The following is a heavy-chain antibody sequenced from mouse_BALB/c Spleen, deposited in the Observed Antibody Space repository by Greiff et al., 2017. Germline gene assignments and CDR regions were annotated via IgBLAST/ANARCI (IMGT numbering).Heavy chain of an antibody. CDR2: IYPGNSDT. CDR3: TRFHGSSYNWYFDV. D-gene: IGHD1-1*01. J-gene: IGHJ1*01. CDR1: GYTFTSYW. V-gene: IGHV1-5*01. Sequence: VQLQQSGTVLARPGASVKMSCKASGYTFTSYWMHWVKQRPGQGLEWIGAIYPGNSDTSYNQKFKGKAKLTAVTSTSTAYMELSSLTNEDSAVYYCTRFHGSSYNWYFDVWGAGTTVTVSS.